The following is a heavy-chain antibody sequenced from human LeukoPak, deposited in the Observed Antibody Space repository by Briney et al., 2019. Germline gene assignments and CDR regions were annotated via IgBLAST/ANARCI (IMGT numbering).Heavy chain of an antibody. V-gene: IGHV1-18*01. CDR3: AKTDSSGWSDY. CDR1: GYTFTSYG. J-gene: IGHJ4*02. D-gene: IGHD6-19*01. Sequence: ASVKVSCKASGYTFTSYGISWVRQAPGQGLEWMGWISAYNGNTNYAQKLQGRVTMTTETSTSTAYMELRSLRSDGAAVYYCAKTDSSGWSDYWGQGTLVTVSS. CDR2: ISAYNGNT.